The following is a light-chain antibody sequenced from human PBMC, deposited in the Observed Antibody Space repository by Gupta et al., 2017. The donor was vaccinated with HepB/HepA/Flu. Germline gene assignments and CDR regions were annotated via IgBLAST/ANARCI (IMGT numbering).Light chain of an antibody. CDR3: QQYKTPAPA. J-gene: IGKJ4*01. CDR1: QDVNKY. CDR2: DAS. V-gene: IGKV1-33*01. Sequence: DIQMTQSPSSLSASVGDRVTITCQASQDVNKYLNWYRKKPGKAPKLLIFDASNFETGVPSRFSGSGSGTNFTFTISSLQPEDVAAYYCQQYKTPAPAFGGGTKVEIK.